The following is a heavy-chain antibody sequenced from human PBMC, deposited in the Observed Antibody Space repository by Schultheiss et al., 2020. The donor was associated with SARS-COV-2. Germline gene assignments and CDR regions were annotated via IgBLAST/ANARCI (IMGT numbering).Heavy chain of an antibody. Sequence: LRLSCAASGFTFSDYYMSWIRQHPGKGLEWIGYIYYSGSTYYNPSLKSRVTISVDTSKNQFSLKLSSVTAADTAVYYCATDYKDYGSSWTTKWGQGTLVTVSS. D-gene: IGHD4-17*01. V-gene: IGHV4-31*02. CDR2: IYYSGST. CDR1: GFTFSDYY. J-gene: IGHJ4*02. CDR3: ATDYKDYGSSWTTK.